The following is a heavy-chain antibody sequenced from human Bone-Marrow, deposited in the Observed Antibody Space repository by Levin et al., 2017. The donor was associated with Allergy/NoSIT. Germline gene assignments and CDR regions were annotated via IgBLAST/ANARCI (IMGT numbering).Heavy chain of an antibody. Sequence: GESLKISCKASGYTFISYDISWVRQAPGQGLEWMGWIKSNNGKTNYAQKVQGRVTLTTDTSTSTAYMELRSLRSDDTAVYYCARGSGSSSSGLEYWGQGTLVTVPS. J-gene: IGHJ4*02. CDR2: IKSNNGKT. V-gene: IGHV1-18*01. D-gene: IGHD6-6*01. CDR1: GYTFISYD. CDR3: ARGSGSSSSGLEY.